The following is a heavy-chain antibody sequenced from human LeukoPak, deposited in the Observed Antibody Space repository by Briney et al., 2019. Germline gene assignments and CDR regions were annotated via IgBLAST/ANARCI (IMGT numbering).Heavy chain of an antibody. CDR3: ARVVASTSIDA. J-gene: IGHJ5*02. CDR2: IFHSGDV. CDR1: LYSISSGYF. D-gene: IGHD2-15*01. Sequence: PSETLSLTCTVSLYSISSGYFWGWIRQPPGKGLEWIGSIFHSGDVYYNPSLKSRVTISVDTSKNRFSLKVTSVTAADTALYYCARVVASTSIDAWGQGTLVTVS. V-gene: IGHV4-38-2*02.